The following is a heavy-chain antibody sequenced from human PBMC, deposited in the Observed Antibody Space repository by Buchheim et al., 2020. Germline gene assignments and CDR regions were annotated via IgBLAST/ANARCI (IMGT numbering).Heavy chain of an antibody. CDR3: AREASSGSYLEY. D-gene: IGHD1-26*01. CDR1: GFTFRSYS. J-gene: IGHJ4*02. Sequence: EVQLVESGGGLVQPGGSLRLSCAASGFTFRSYSMNWVRQAPGKGLEWVSYISSGSTYYAESVRGRFTISRDNASHSLFLHMNSLRAEDTAVYYCAREASSGSYLEYWGQGT. V-gene: IGHV3-48*01. CDR2: ISSGST.